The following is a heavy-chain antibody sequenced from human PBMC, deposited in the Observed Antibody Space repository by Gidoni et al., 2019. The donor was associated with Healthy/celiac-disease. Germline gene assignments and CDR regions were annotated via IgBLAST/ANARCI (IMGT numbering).Heavy chain of an antibody. D-gene: IGHD6-13*01. CDR2: IFSNDEK. V-gene: IGHV2-26*01. CDR1: VFSLSIARMG. Sequence: QVTLKESGPVLVPPTETLTLTFTVSVFSLSIARMGVSWIRQPPGKALEWLAHIFSNDEKSYSTSLKSRLTISKDTSKSQVVLTMTNMDAVDTATYYCARRRRWGSWYLGAFDIWGQGTMVNVSS. J-gene: IGHJ3*02. CDR3: ARRRRWGSWYLGAFDI.